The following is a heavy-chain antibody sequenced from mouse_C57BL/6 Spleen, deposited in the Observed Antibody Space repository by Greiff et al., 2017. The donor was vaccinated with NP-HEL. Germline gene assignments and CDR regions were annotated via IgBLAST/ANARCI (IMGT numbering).Heavy chain of an antibody. CDR1: GYTFTDYY. CDR2: INPNNGGT. V-gene: IGHV1-26*01. CDR3: ARSVWGFDY. D-gene: IGHD4-1*01. Sequence: VQLQQSGPELVKPGASVKISCKASGYTFTDYYMNWVKQSHGKSLEWIGDINPNNGGTSYNQKFKGKATLTVDKSSSTAYMELRSLTSEDSAVYYCARSVWGFDYWGQGTTLTVSS. J-gene: IGHJ2*01.